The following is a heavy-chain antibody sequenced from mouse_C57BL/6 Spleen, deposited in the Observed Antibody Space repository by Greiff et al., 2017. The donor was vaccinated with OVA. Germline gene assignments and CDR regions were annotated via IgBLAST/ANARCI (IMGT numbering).Heavy chain of an antibody. CDR3: ARRYYYGSSGYFDV. Sequence: VQLKESGGGLVKPGGSLKLSCAASGFTFSDYGMHWVRQAPEKGLEWVAYISSGSSTIYYADTVKGRFTISRDNAKNTLFLQMTSLRSEDTAMYYCARRYYYGSSGYFDVWGTGTTVTVSS. V-gene: IGHV5-17*01. D-gene: IGHD1-1*01. CDR1: GFTFSDYG. J-gene: IGHJ1*03. CDR2: ISSGSSTI.